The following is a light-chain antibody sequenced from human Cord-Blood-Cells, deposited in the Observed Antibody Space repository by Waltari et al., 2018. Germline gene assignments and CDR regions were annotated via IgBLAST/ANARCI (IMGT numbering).Light chain of an antibody. J-gene: IGKJ1*01. V-gene: IGKV3-20*01. CDR2: GAS. Sequence: EIVLTQSPGTLSLSLGERATLSCRASQSVSSSYLAWYQQKPGQAPRLLIYGASSRATGIPDRFSGSGSGTDFTLTISRLEPEDFAVYYCQQYGSWTFGQGTKVEIK. CDR3: QQYGSWT. CDR1: QSVSSSY.